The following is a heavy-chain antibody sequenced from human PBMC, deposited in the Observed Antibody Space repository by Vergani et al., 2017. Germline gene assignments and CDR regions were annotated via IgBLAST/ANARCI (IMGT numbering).Heavy chain of an antibody. V-gene: IGHV1-69*04. CDR2: IIPILGIA. CDR1: GGTFSSYA. J-gene: IGHJ6*02. CDR3: ARDPRSGDYYYGMDV. Sequence: QVQLVQSGAEVKKPGSSVKVSCKASGGTFSSYALNWVRQAPGQGLEWMGRIIPILGIANYAQKFQGRVTITADKSTSTAYMELSSLRSEDTAVYYCARDPRSGDYYYGMDVWGQGTTVTVSS. D-gene: IGHD6-25*01.